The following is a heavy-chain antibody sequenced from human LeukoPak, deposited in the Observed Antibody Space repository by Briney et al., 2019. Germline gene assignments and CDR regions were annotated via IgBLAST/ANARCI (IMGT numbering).Heavy chain of an antibody. V-gene: IGHV3-11*01. Sequence: PGGSLRLSCATSGFTFSDYYMTWIRQAPGRGLEWVAYINSGGGPIHYAVSVRDRFTISRDNAKNSLYLQMNSLRAEDTAVYYCARRLDFGDYGNGFDYWGQGSQVTVSS. CDR3: ARRLDFGDYGNGFDY. CDR2: INSGGGPI. J-gene: IGHJ4*02. D-gene: IGHD4-17*01. CDR1: GFTFSDYY.